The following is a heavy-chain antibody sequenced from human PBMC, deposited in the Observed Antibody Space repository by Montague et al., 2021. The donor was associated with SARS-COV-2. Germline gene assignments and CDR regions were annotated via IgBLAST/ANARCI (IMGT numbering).Heavy chain of an antibody. CDR3: ARVGSLSFEILIDPRHYYYGMDI. J-gene: IGHJ6*01. D-gene: IGHD3-9*01. Sequence: GLGWIKRIYYSGCTYYNSSLKSRVTISLDTSKNQFSMKLSSVTAADTAVYYCARVGSLSFEILIDPRHYYYGMDI. CDR2: IYYSGCT. V-gene: IGHV4-39*07.